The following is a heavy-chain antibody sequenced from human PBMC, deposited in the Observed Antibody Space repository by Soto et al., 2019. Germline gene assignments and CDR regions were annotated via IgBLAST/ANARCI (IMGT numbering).Heavy chain of an antibody. Sequence: EVQLVQSGAEVKKPGESLRISCKGSGYSFTSHWISWVRQMPGKGLEWMGRIDPSDSYSSYSPSFQGHVTISADRSISTVYRQWSSLKASDTAIYYCSWGDTALSYWYFYLWGRGTLVTVSS. J-gene: IGHJ2*01. D-gene: IGHD2-8*01. V-gene: IGHV5-10-1*01. CDR3: SWGDTALSYWYFYL. CDR1: GYSFTSHW. CDR2: IDPSDSYS.